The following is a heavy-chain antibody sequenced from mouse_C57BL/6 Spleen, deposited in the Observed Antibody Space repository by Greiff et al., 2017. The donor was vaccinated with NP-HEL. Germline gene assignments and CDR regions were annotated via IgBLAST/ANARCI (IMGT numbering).Heavy chain of an antibody. CDR3: ARGSWDYAMDY. D-gene: IGHD1-1*02. Sequence: VQLKESGPVLVKPGASVKMSCKASGYTFTDYYMNWVKQSHGKSLEWIGVINPYNGGTSYNQKFKGKATLTVDKSSSTAYMELNSLTSEDSAVYYCARGSWDYAMDYWGQGTSVTVSS. V-gene: IGHV1-19*01. CDR2: INPYNGGT. CDR1: GYTFTDYY. J-gene: IGHJ4*01.